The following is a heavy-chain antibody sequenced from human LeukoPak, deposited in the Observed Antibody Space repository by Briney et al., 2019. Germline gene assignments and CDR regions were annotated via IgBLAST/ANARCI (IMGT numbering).Heavy chain of an antibody. D-gene: IGHD6-19*01. J-gene: IGHJ4*02. CDR1: GGSISSYY. CDR2: IYTSEST. V-gene: IGHV4-4*07. CDR3: ARVAKSIAVASYYFDY. Sequence: PSETLSLTCTVSGGSISSYYWSWLRQPAGKGLEWIGRIYTSESTNYNPSLKSRVTMSVDTSKNQFSLKLSSVTTADTAVYYCARVAKSIAVASYYFDYWGQGTLVTVSS.